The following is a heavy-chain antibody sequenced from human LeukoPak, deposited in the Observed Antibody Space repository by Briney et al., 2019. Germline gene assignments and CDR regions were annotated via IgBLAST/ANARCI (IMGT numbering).Heavy chain of an antibody. CDR2: ITDSGSTI. CDR1: GFTFSSYE. CDR3: AKDTSSSWYYFDY. D-gene: IGHD6-13*01. J-gene: IGHJ4*02. Sequence: GGSLRLSCAASGFTFSSYEMNWVRQAPGKGLEWVSYITDSGSTIYYADSVKGRFTISRDNAKNSLYLQMNSLRAEDTALYYCAKDTSSSWYYFDYWGQGTLVTVSS. V-gene: IGHV3-48*03.